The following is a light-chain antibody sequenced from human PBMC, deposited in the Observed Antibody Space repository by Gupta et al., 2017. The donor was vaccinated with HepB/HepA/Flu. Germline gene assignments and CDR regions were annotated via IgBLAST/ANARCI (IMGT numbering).Light chain of an antibody. CDR1: QSLLHSNGNTY. J-gene: IGKJ4*01. V-gene: IGKV2-28*01. Sequence: IVMTQPPLTLPVTPGEPASISCRSSQSLLHSNGNTYLEWYLQKPGRSPQLLIYCASNRASGVPDRFSGSGSGTEFRLKISRVEAEDVGVYYCRQNVQTPNTFGGGTKVQIK. CDR2: CAS. CDR3: RQNVQTPNT.